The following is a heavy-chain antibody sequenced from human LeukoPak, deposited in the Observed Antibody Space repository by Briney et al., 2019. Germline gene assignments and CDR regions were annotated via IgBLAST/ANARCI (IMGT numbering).Heavy chain of an antibody. Sequence: GGSLRLSCAASGFTFSSYWMHWVRQAPGKGLVWVSRINSDGSSTNYADSVKGRFTISRDNAKNTLYLQMNSLRAEDTAVYYCARDLGLGEWLADLGRIVGATVPSAFDIWGQGTMVTVSS. D-gene: IGHD1-26*01. J-gene: IGHJ3*02. CDR3: ARDLGLGEWLADLGRIVGATVPSAFDI. CDR2: INSDGSST. CDR1: GFTFSSYW. V-gene: IGHV3-74*01.